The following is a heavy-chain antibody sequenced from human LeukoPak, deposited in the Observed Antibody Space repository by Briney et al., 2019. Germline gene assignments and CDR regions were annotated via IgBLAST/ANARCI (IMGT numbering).Heavy chain of an antibody. CDR1: GFTFSSYA. J-gene: IGHJ4*02. CDR2: ISYDGSNK. Sequence: PGRSLRLSCAASGFTFSSYAMHWVRQAPGKGLEWVAVISYDGSNKYYADSVKGRFTISRDNSKNTLYLQMNSLRAEDTAVYYCARDQGWLQFDNWGQGTLVTVSS. CDR3: ARDQGWLQFDN. V-gene: IGHV3-30-3*01. D-gene: IGHD5-12*01.